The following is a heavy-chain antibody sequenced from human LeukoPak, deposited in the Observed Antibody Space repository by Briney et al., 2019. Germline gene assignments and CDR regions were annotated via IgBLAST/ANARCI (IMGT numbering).Heavy chain of an antibody. V-gene: IGHV4-39*07. Sequence: SETLSLTCTVSGGSISSSGYYWGWIRQPPGKGLEWIGTIYYIGNTYYNPSLKSRVTISVDTSKNQFSLKLSSVTAADTAVYYCAREGSSWPTGDYWGQGTLVTVSS. CDR3: AREGSSWPTGDY. J-gene: IGHJ4*02. CDR1: GGSISSSGYY. D-gene: IGHD6-13*01. CDR2: IYYIGNT.